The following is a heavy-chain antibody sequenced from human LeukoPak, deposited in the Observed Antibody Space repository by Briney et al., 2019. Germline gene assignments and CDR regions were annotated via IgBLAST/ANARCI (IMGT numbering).Heavy chain of an antibody. D-gene: IGHD3-10*01. Sequence: GRSLRLSCSASRFTFSNYGMHWVRQAPGKGLQWVAFIWFDGSNKYYADSVKGRLTISRDNSKNTLYLQINSLRAEDTAVYYCARDRGNSHFDYWGQGTLVTVSS. CDR1: RFTFSNYG. CDR2: IWFDGSNK. CDR3: ARDRGNSHFDY. V-gene: IGHV3-33*01. J-gene: IGHJ4*02.